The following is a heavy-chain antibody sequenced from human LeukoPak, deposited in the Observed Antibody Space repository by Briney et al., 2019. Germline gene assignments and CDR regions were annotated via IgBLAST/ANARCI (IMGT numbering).Heavy chain of an antibody. Sequence: LRLSCAASGFTFSSYGMHWVRQAPGEGLEWVAVIWYDGSNKYYADSVKGRFTISRDDSKNTLYLQMNSLRAEDTAVYYCAKDANDYGGNLGDYWGQGTLVTVSS. D-gene: IGHD4-23*01. J-gene: IGHJ4*02. V-gene: IGHV3-33*06. CDR3: AKDANDYGGNLGDY. CDR1: GFTFSSYG. CDR2: IWYDGSNK.